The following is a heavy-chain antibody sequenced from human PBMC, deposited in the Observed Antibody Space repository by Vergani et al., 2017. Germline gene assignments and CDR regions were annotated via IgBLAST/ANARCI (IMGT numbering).Heavy chain of an antibody. CDR1: GFTFSSYA. CDR3: AKGGSLVVVAGGLGFDY. J-gene: IGHJ4*02. D-gene: IGHD2-15*01. CDR2: ISYDGSNK. V-gene: IGHV3-30*07. Sequence: QVQLVESGGGVVQPGRSLRLSCAASGFTFSSYAMHWVRQAPGKGLEWVAVISYDGSNKYYADSVKGRFTISRDNSKNTLYLQMNSLRAEDTAVYYCAKGGSLVVVAGGLGFDYWGQGTLVTVSS.